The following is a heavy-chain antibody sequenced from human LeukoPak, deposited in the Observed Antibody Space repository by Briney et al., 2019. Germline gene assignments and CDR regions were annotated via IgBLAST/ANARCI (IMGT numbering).Heavy chain of an antibody. CDR2: ISYDGSNK. J-gene: IGHJ1*01. D-gene: IGHD1-26*01. Sequence: GGSLRLSCAASGFTFSSYGMHWVRQAPGKGLEWVAVISYDGSNKYYADSVKGRFTISRDNAKNSLYLQMNSLRAEDTAVYYCARDPTQTSGSYYGAKYFQHWGQGTLVTVSS. CDR1: GFTFSSYG. V-gene: IGHV3-30*03. CDR3: ARDPTQTSGSYYGAKYFQH.